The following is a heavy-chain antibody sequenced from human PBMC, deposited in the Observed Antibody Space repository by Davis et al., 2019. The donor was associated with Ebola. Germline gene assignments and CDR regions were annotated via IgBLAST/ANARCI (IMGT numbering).Heavy chain of an antibody. V-gene: IGHV1-18*01. CDR3: ARTSIVGTTTTASDI. Sequence: ASVKVSCKASGYTFRNSVISWVRQAPGQGLEWMGWISAYNGNTNYAQILQGRVTMTTDTSTGTAYMELRSLRSDDTAVYFCARTSIVGTTTTASDIWGQGTKVTVSS. CDR2: ISAYNGNT. J-gene: IGHJ3*02. D-gene: IGHD1-26*01. CDR1: GYTFRNSV.